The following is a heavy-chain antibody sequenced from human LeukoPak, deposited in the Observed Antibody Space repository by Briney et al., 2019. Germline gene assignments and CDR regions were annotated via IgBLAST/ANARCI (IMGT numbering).Heavy chain of an antibody. CDR2: IHNSVNI. J-gene: IGHJ4*02. D-gene: IGHD6-13*01. CDR1: GGSISSYY. V-gene: IGHV4-59*01. CDR3: ALAAGTRSYYFDY. Sequence: PSETLSLTCTVSGGSISSYYWSWIRLAPGKGLEWIGNIHNSVNINYNPALKSRVTILIDTSKNQFSLRLSSMTAADTAVYYCALAAGTRSYYFDYWGQGTLVTVSS.